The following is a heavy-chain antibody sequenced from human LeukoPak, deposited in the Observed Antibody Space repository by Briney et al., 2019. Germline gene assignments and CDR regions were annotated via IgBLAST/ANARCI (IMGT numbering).Heavy chain of an antibody. CDR2: IYPGDSDT. J-gene: IGHJ4*02. CDR3: XRLXGSXWXXFKYFDY. V-gene: IGHV5-51*01. CDR1: GYSFTSYW. Sequence: GESLKISCKGSGYSFTSYWIGWVRQMPGKGLEWMGIIYPGDSDTRYSPSFQGQVTISADKSISTAYLQWSSLKASDTAMYYCXRLXGSXWXXFKYFDYWGQGTLVTVSS. D-gene: IGHD6-13*01.